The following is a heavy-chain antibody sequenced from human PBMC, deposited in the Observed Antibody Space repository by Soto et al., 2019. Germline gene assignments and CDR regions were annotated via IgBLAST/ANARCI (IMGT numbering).Heavy chain of an antibody. CDR3: ARDRGRYYDSSGYPRLDY. J-gene: IGHJ4*02. D-gene: IGHD3-22*01. V-gene: IGHV1-18*01. CDR2: ISAYNGNT. Sequence: QVQLVQSGAEVKKPGASVKVSCKASGYTFTSYGISWVRQAPGQGLEWMGWISAYNGNTNYAQKLQGRVTMTTDTSTSTAYMELRRLRSDDTAGYYCARDRGRYYDSSGYPRLDYWGQGTLVTVSS. CDR1: GYTFTSYG.